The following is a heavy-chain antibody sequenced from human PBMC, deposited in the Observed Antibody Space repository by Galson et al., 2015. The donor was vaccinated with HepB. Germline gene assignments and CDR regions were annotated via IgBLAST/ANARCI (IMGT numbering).Heavy chain of an antibody. CDR3: ARDSNYDILTGYYLTAKEQYFQH. CDR2: ISAYNGNT. D-gene: IGHD3-9*01. V-gene: IGHV1-18*01. CDR1: GYTFTSYG. Sequence: VKVSCKASGYTFTSYGISWVRQAPGQGLEWMGWISAYNGNTNYAQKLQGRVTMTTDTSTSTAYMELRSLRSDDTAVYYCARDSNYDILTGYYLTAKEQYFQHWGQGTLVTVSS. J-gene: IGHJ1*01.